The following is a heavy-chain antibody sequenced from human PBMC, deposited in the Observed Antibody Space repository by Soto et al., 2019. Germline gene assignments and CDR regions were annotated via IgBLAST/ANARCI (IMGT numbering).Heavy chain of an antibody. Sequence: GGSLRLSCAASGFTVSSNYMSWVRQAPGKGLEWVSVIYSGGSTYYADSVKGRFTISRDNSKNTLYLQMNSLRAEDTAVYYCASGYSYGPYYFDYWGQGTLVTVSS. V-gene: IGHV3-66*01. CDR3: ASGYSYGPYYFDY. J-gene: IGHJ4*02. CDR1: GFTVSSNY. D-gene: IGHD5-18*01. CDR2: IYSGGST.